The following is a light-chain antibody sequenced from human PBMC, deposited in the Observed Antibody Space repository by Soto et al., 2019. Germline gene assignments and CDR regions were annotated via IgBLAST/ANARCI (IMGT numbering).Light chain of an antibody. CDR3: MQGTHWTST. Sequence: VVMTRSQLSLRVTLVQPASISRSSTNSLVYSDGNTXXNCXQQXXGXSPRXXXDTXSDRGSGGPDRLSGSGSATDFTLKISRVEAEYVGAYYCMQGTHWTSTFGQGTRLEI. V-gene: IGKV2-30*01. CDR2: TXS. CDR1: NSLVYSDGNTX. J-gene: IGKJ5*01.